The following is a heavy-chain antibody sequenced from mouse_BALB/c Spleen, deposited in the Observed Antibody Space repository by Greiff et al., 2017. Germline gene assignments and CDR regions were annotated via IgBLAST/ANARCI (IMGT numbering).Heavy chain of an antibody. D-gene: IGHD2-14*01. Sequence: EVMLVESGGGLVQPGGSLKLSCAASGFTFSSYTMSWVRQTPEKRLEWVAYISNGGGSTYYPDTVKGRYTISRDNAKNTLYLQMSSLKSEDTAMYYCARQDYRYDGAYWGQGTLVTVSA. J-gene: IGHJ3*01. CDR1: GFTFSSYT. V-gene: IGHV5-12-2*01. CDR2: ISNGGGST. CDR3: ARQDYRYDGAY.